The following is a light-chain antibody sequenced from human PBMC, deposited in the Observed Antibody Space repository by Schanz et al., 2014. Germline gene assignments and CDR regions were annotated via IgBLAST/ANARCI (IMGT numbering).Light chain of an antibody. J-gene: IGLJ3*02. CDR3: CSYAGSSGWV. V-gene: IGLV2-8*01. CDR1: SSDVGGYNY. CDR2: EVD. Sequence: QSALTQPPSASGSPGQSVTISCTGTSSDVGGYNYVSWYQQHPGKAPKLIIYEVDKRPSGVSNRFSGSKSGNTASLTISGLQAEDEADYYCCSYAGSSGWVFGGGTKLTVL.